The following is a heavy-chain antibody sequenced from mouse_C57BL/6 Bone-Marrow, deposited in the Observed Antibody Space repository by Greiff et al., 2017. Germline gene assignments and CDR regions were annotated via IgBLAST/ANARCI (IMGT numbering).Heavy chain of an antibody. CDR2: IYPGSGCT. V-gene: IGHV1-55*01. J-gene: IGHJ2*01. Sequence: QVQLQQPGAELVKPGASVKMSCKASGYTFTSYWITWVKQRPGQGLEWIGDIYPGSGCTNYNEKFKSKATLTVDTSSSTAYMQLSSLTSEDSAVYYCARSTYYDYDGDFDYWGQGTTLTVSS. CDR1: GYTFTSYW. CDR3: ARSTYYDYDGDFDY. D-gene: IGHD2-4*01.